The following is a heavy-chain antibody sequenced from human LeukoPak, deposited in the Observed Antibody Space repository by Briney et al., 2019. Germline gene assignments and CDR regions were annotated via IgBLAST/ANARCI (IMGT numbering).Heavy chain of an antibody. V-gene: IGHV3-73*01. CDR2: IRTKANNYAA. D-gene: IGHD3-16*02. Sequence: GGSLRLSCTASGFTFSGSAMHWVRQASGKGLEWVGRIRTKANNYAAVYAASVKGRFTISRDDSKNTLYLQMNSLKSEDTAVYYCATWVRLGELSFYPYFDYWGQGTLVTVSS. CDR1: GFTFSGSA. CDR3: ATWVRLGELSFYPYFDY. J-gene: IGHJ4*02.